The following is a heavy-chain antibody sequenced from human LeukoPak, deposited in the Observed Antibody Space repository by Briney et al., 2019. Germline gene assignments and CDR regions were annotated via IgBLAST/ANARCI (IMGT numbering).Heavy chain of an antibody. D-gene: IGHD3-16*01. CDR3: ARLTPGGFAGGYYFDY. CDR2: ISSSGSTV. Sequence: PGGSLRLSCAASGFTFSDYYMSWIRQAPGKGLEWVSYISSSGSTVYYANSVKGRFTISRDNAKNSLYLQMNSLRAEDTAVYYCARLTPGGFAGGYYFDYWGQGTLVTVSS. V-gene: IGHV3-11*01. CDR1: GFTFSDYY. J-gene: IGHJ4*02.